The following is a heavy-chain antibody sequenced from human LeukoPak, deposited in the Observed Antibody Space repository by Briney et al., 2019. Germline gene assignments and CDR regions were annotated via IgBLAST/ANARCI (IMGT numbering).Heavy chain of an antibody. CDR2: IYTSGST. D-gene: IGHD3-10*01. Sequence: SETLSLTCTVSGGSISSYYWNWIRQPAGKGLEWIGRIYTSGSTNYNPSLKSRVTMSVDTSKNQFSLKLSSVTAADTAVYYCARGKSRTYGSADAFDIWGQGTMVTVSS. CDR3: ARGKSRTYGSADAFDI. CDR1: GGSISSYY. V-gene: IGHV4-4*07. J-gene: IGHJ3*02.